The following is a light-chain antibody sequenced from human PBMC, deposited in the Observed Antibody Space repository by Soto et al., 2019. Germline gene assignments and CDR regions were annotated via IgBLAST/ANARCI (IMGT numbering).Light chain of an antibody. V-gene: IGKV1-9*01. J-gene: IGKJ4*01. CDR3: QQLNSYPLT. CDR1: QGISSY. CDR2: SAS. Sequence: DIQLTQSPSFLSASVGDRVAITCRASQGISSYLAWYQKKPGTAPKLLIHSASTLQSGVPSRFSGSGSGKEFTLTISSLQPEDFAIYYCQQLNSYPLTFGGGTKVEIK.